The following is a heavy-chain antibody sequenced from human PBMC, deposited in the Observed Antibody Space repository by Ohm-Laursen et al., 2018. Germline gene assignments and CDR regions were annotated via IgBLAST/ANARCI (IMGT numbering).Heavy chain of an antibody. CDR3: ARQESSGWYPDY. CDR2: IYYSGST. CDR1: GGSISSYY. D-gene: IGHD6-19*01. Sequence: GTLSLTCSVSGGSISSYYWTWIRQPPGKGLEWIGYIYYSGSTNYNPSLKSRATISVDTSKNQFSLKLSSVTAADTAVYYCARQESSGWYPDYWGQGTLVTVSS. V-gene: IGHV4-59*08. J-gene: IGHJ4*02.